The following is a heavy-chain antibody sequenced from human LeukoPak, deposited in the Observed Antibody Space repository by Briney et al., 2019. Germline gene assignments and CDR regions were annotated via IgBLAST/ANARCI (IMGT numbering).Heavy chain of an antibody. CDR1: GGSFSGYY. CDR2: INHSGST. J-gene: IGHJ4*02. V-gene: IGHV4-34*01. CDR3: ARRTMVRTYYYDSSGYYSSYYFDC. Sequence: PSETLSLTCAVYGGSFSGYYWSWIRQPPGKGLEWIGEINHSGSTNYNPSLKSRVTISVDTSKNQFSLKLSSVTAADTAVYYCARRTMVRTYYYDSSGYYSSYYFDCWGQGTLVTVSS. D-gene: IGHD3-22*01.